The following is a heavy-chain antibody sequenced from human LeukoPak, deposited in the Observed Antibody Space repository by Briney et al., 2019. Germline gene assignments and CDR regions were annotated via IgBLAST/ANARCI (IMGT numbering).Heavy chain of an antibody. CDR3: SRGTGDPFYYYYYMDV. CDR1: GYTFTSYG. V-gene: IGHV1-2*02. CDR2: INPNNGGT. J-gene: IGHJ6*03. D-gene: IGHD3/OR15-3a*01. Sequence: ASVKVSCKTSGYTFTSYGISWVRQAPGQGLEWMGWINPNNGGTQYAQKFQGRVTMTRDTSISTAYMDLSSLSSDDTAVYYCSRGTGDPFYYYYYMDVWGKGTTVTISS.